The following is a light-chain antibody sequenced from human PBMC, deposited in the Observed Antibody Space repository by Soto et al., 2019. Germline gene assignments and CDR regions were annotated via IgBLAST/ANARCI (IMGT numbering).Light chain of an antibody. V-gene: IGKV1-33*01. J-gene: IGKJ3*01. CDR3: QQYDYLSFT. CDR1: QDINNY. CDR2: DAS. Sequence: DVQITQSPSSLSASIGDRVTITCHSGQDINNYLNWYQQKSGKAPKLLIFDASNLEPGVPSRFSGTGSETDITFTISKMQPEDIATYYLQQYDYLSFTFGPRTKVDIK.